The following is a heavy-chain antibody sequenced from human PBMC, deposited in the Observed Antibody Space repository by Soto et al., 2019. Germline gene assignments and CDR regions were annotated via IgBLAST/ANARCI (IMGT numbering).Heavy chain of an antibody. V-gene: IGHV1-46*01. D-gene: IGHD3-10*02. Sequence: ASVKVSCKASGYTFTNYYMHWVRQAPGQGLEWVGIINPSGGSTTYAQRFQGRVTMTRDTSTSTVYMELNSLRADDTALYYCAELTNPGNYVRAYWGQGTLVTVSS. J-gene: IGHJ4*02. CDR3: AELTNPGNYVRAY. CDR1: GYTFTNYY. CDR2: INPSGGST.